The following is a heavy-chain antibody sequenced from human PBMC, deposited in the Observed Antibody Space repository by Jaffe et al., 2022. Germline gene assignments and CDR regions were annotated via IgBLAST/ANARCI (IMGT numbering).Heavy chain of an antibody. J-gene: IGHJ4*02. Sequence: EVQLVESGGDLVQPGGSLRLSCAASGFTFSSDWMSWVRQAPGKGLEWVANIKHDGSDKYYVGSVKGRFTISRDNAKNSLFLQMNSLRAEDTAVYYCARDSRSDPWSDWGQGTLVTVSS. CDR1: GFTFSSDW. CDR2: IKHDGSDK. V-gene: IGHV3-7*01. CDR3: ARDSRSDPWSD. D-gene: IGHD6-19*01.